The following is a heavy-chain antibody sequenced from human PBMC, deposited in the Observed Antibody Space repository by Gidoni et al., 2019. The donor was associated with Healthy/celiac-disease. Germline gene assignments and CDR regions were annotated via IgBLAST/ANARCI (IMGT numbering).Heavy chain of an antibody. CDR3: AGEVDDSSGYLDY. D-gene: IGHD3-22*01. CDR2: IYTSGST. V-gene: IGHV4-61*02. Sequence: QVQLQESGPGLVKPSQTLSLPCTVSGGSISSGSYYWSWIRQPAGKGLEWIGRIYTSGSTNYNPSLKSRVTISVDTSKNQFSLKLSSVTAADTAVYYCAGEVDDSSGYLDYWGQGTLVTVSS. J-gene: IGHJ4*02. CDR1: GGSISSGSYY.